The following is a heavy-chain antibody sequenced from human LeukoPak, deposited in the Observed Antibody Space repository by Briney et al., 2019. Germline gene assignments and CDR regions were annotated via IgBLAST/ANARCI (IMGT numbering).Heavy chain of an antibody. D-gene: IGHD3-10*01. J-gene: IGHJ4*02. CDR3: ARDQTYSGSGIYTYFDY. Sequence: PSETLSLTCTVSGGSISTYYWSWIRQPPGKGLEWIGYIYYSGSINYNPSLKSRVTISVDTSKNHFSLKLSSVTAADTAVYYCARDQTYSGSGIYTYFDYWGQGILVTVSS. V-gene: IGHV4-59*12. CDR2: IYYSGSI. CDR1: GGSISTYY.